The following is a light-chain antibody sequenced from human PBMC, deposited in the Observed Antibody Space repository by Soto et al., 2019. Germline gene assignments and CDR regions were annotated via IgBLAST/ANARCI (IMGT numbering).Light chain of an antibody. CDR1: SSDVAAYNY. Sequence: QSALTQPRSVSGSPGQSITISCTGSSSDVAAYNYVSWYQQHPGSAPKLIIYDVTKRPSGVPDRCSGSKSGNTASLTISGLQAEDEADYYCCSYAGSYSWVFGGGTKLTVL. V-gene: IGLV2-11*01. CDR2: DVT. J-gene: IGLJ3*02. CDR3: CSYAGSYSWV.